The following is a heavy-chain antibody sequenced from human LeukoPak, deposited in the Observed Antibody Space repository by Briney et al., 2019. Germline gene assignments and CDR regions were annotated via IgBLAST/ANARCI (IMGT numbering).Heavy chain of an antibody. CDR3: ARDRPTVKDYYYGMDV. CDR2: INPSGGST. V-gene: IGHV1-46*01. J-gene: IGHJ6*02. D-gene: IGHD4-11*01. Sequence: ASVKVSCKASGYTFTSYYKHWVRQAPGQGLEWMGIINPSGGSTSYAQKFQGRVTMTRDTSTSTVYMELSSLRSEDTAVYYCARDRPTVKDYYYGMDVWGQGTTVTVSS. CDR1: GYTFTSYY.